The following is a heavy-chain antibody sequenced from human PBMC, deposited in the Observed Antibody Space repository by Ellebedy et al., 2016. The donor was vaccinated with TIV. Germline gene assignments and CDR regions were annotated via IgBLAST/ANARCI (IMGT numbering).Heavy chain of an antibody. V-gene: IGHV3-23*01. CDR1: GFSFSSYA. Sequence: GESLKISCAASGFSFSSYAMSWVRQAPGKGLEWVSGIDHGGGNTYYADSVKGRFTISRDNSKNTLYLQVDSLRAEDTAVYYCARYFDWLSLMHYFDYWGQGTLVTVSS. J-gene: IGHJ4*02. CDR2: IDHGGGNT. CDR3: ARYFDWLSLMHYFDY. D-gene: IGHD3-9*01.